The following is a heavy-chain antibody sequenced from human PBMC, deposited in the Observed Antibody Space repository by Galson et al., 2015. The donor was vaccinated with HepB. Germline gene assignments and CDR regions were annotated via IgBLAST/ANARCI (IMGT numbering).Heavy chain of an antibody. CDR3: VRGGTYYYDSSGYRGALDI. J-gene: IGHJ3*02. V-gene: IGHV3-72*01. Sequence: SLRLSCAASGFTFSEHFMDWVRQAPGKGLDWVGRSRRRGNSYITEYDASVKGRFTISRDDSKNSLYLLMNSLKTEDTAVYYCVRGGTYYYDSSGYRGALDIWGQGTVVTVSS. CDR1: GFTFSEHF. D-gene: IGHD3-22*01. CDR2: SRRRGNSYIT.